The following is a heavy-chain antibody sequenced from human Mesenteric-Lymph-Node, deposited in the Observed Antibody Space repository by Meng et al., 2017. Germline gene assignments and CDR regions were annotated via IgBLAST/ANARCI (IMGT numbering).Heavy chain of an antibody. CDR3: ARGERLDY. J-gene: IGHJ4*02. CDR2: INHSRST. CDR1: GGSFSGYY. V-gene: IGHV4-34*01. D-gene: IGHD5-24*01. Sequence: SETLSLTCAVYGGSFSGYYWSWIRQPPGKGLEWIGEINHSRSTNYNPSLKSRVTISVDTAKNQFSLKLSSVTAADTAVYYCARGERLDYWGQGTLVTVSS.